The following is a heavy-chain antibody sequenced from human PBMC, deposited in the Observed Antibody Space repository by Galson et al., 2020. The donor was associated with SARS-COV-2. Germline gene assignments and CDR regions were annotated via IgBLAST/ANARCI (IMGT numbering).Heavy chain of an antibody. CDR2: IYYTGST. CDR1: AGSISRSSYY. D-gene: IGHD3-9*01. J-gene: IGHJ5*02. Sequence: ASETLSLTCSVSAGSISRSSYYWGWIRQPPGKGLEWIGSIYYTGSTYYNPSLKSRVTISVDTSKNQFSLKLSSVTAADTAVYYCAQWGYYDILAGYYLFDPWGQGTLVIVSS. CDR3: AQWGYYDILAGYYLFDP. V-gene: IGHV4-39*01.